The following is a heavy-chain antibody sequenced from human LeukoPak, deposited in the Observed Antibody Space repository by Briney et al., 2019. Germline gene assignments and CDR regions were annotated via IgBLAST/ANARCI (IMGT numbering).Heavy chain of an antibody. CDR3: AKDRSAWLQSSSFDY. D-gene: IGHD5-24*01. V-gene: IGHV3-9*03. J-gene: IGHJ4*02. CDR2: ISWNSGSI. Sequence: GGSLRLSFAAPEFPFDDYAMHWVRKAPGKGLDWVSGISWNSGSIGYADSVKGRFTISRDNAKNSLYLQMNSLRAEDMALYYCAKDRSAWLQSSSFDYWGQGTLVTVSS. CDR1: EFPFDDYA.